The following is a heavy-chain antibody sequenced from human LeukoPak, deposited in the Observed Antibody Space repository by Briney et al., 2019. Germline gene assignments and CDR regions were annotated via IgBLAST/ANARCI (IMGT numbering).Heavy chain of an antibody. D-gene: IGHD1-26*01. V-gene: IGHV3-21*01. CDR2: ISSSSSYI. CDR3: VKDLGRYRNNCFDY. Sequence: PGGTLRLSCAASGFTFSSYSMNWVRQAAGKGLEWVSSISSSSSYIYYADSVKGRFTISRDNAKNSLYLQMNSLRAEDTAVYYCVKDLGRYRNNCFDYWGQGTLVTVSS. J-gene: IGHJ4*02. CDR1: GFTFSSYS.